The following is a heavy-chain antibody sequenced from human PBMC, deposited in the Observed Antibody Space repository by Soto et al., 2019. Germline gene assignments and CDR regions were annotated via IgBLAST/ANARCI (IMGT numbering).Heavy chain of an antibody. V-gene: IGHV2-5*02. Sequence: GSGPTLVNPTQTLTLTCTVSAFSLSTGGVGVGWIRQPPGKALEWLALIYWDDDKRYSPSLRSRLTITKDTSKNQVVLTMTNMDPVDTATYYCIQSRCGGDCLQSYASYYYYGMDVWGQGTTVTVS. CDR1: AFSLSTGGVG. J-gene: IGHJ6*02. D-gene: IGHD2-21*02. CDR2: IYWDDDK. CDR3: IQSRCGGDCLQSYASYYYYGMDV.